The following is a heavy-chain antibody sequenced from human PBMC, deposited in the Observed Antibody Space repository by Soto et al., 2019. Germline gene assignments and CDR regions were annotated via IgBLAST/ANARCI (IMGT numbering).Heavy chain of an antibody. Sequence: EVQLVESGGGLVQPGGSLRLSCAASGFTFSSYWMHWVRQAPGKGLVWVSRINSDGSSTSYADSVKGRFTISRDNAKNTLYLQMNSLRAEDTAVYYCARAVYYYYGMDVWGQGTTVTVSS. CDR3: ARAVYYYYGMDV. CDR1: GFTFSSYW. V-gene: IGHV3-74*01. J-gene: IGHJ6*02. CDR2: INSDGSST.